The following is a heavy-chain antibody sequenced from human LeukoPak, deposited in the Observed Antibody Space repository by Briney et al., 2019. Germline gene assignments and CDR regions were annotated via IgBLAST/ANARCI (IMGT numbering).Heavy chain of an antibody. D-gene: IGHD2-2*01. Sequence: PGGCLSLSRAASGLTLSRDSMNWVRQAPGKGLKWVSYISSSSSYIYYPDSVKGRFTISRDNPKNSLYLQMNTLRAEDTAVYYCARDQIVVVPSAVDYWGQGTLVTVSS. V-gene: IGHV3-21*01. CDR1: GLTLSRDS. CDR3: ARDQIVVVPSAVDY. CDR2: ISSSSSYI. J-gene: IGHJ4*02.